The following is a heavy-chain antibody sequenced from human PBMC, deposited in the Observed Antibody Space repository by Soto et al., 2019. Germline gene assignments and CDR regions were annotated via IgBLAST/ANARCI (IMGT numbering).Heavy chain of an antibody. CDR3: ARTIIHYYFDS. J-gene: IGHJ4*02. CDR1: GFTFNNYA. Sequence: PGGSLRLSCEASGFTFNNYAMTWVRQTPGKGLQWVSIINSGGGTTYYADSVKGRVTISTDTSKNTLYLQINSLRAGDTAVYYCARTIIHYYFDSWGQGTLVTVSS. CDR2: INSGGGTT. D-gene: IGHD3-10*01. V-gene: IGHV3-23*01.